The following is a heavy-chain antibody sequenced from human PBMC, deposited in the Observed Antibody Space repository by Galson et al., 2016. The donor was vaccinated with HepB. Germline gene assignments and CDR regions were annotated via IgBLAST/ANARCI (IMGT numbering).Heavy chain of an antibody. CDR1: GLSRSTSGEG. Sequence: PALVKPTQTLTLPCTFTGLSRSTSGEGVAWSRQPPGKALEWLTLVYWNDGTKSTPTLKSRLTITKDTSRNLVVLTMTNMEPVDTSTFYCAHQGRAYNYGYVRWGQGTLVTVSS. V-gene: IGHV2-5*01. D-gene: IGHD5-18*01. CDR3: AHQGRAYNYGYVR. J-gene: IGHJ4*02. CDR2: VYWNDGT.